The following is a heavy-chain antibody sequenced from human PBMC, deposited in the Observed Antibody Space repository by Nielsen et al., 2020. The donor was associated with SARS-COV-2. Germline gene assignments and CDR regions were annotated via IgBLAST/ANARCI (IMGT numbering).Heavy chain of an antibody. CDR1: GHTFANYG. J-gene: IGHJ3*01. V-gene: IGHV1-18*04. D-gene: IGHD6-13*01. CDR2: LNTHNGNT. CDR3: ARHTVYSSTWFAFDL. Sequence: ASVKVSCKASGHTFANYGLTWVRQAPGQGLEWMGWLNTHNGNTNFAQKFQGRVTVTTDTSTNTVYMELRSLRSDDTAVYYCARHTVYSSTWFAFDLWGQGTMVTVSS.